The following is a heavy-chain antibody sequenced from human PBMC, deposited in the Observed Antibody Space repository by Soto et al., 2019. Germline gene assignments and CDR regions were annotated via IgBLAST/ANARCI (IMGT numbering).Heavy chain of an antibody. J-gene: IGHJ5*02. CDR3: ATNIRSGWTKNWFVP. V-gene: IGHV3-23*01. CDR1: GFTSSTNV. CDR2: ISGSGGST. D-gene: IGHD6-19*01. Sequence: EVQLLESGGGLAQSGGSLRLSCAASGFTSSTNVMAWVRQAPGKGLEWVSIISGSGGSTYYADSVKGRFTISRDNSKNTLYLQMNRLRAEDTAVYYCATNIRSGWTKNWFVPWGRGTLVTVSS.